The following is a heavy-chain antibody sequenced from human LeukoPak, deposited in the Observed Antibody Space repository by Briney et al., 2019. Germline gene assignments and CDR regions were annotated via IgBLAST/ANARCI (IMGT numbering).Heavy chain of an antibody. V-gene: IGHV5-51*01. CDR2: IYPGDSDT. Sequence: GESLKISCKGYSFTSYWIGWVRQMPGKGLEWMGIIYPGDSDTRYSPSFQSQVTVSADKSISTAYLQWSSLKASDTAMYFCARGNYYGSGSFDYWGQGTLVTVSS. D-gene: IGHD3-10*01. CDR1: YSFTSYW. CDR3: ARGNYYGSGSFDY. J-gene: IGHJ4*02.